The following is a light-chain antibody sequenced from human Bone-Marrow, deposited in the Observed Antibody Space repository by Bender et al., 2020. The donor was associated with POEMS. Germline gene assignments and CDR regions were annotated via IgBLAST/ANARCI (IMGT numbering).Light chain of an antibody. J-gene: IGLJ3*02. Sequence: SVLTQPPSASGTPGQRVTISCSGGSSNIGAHAVNWYQHLPGTAPKLLIYSSHRRPSEVPDRFSGSRSGTSASLAISGLRSEDEAAYYCAVWDDSLNGWVFGGGTKLTVL. CDR2: SSH. CDR3: AVWDDSLNGWV. CDR1: SSNIGAHA. V-gene: IGLV1-44*01.